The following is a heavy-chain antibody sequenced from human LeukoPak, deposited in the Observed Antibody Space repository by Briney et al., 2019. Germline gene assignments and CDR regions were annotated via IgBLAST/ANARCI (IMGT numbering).Heavy chain of an antibody. J-gene: IGHJ4*02. CDR1: GFTFTGHS. CDR3: ASTPGDWFLFDY. CDR2: VAHDEKTI. D-gene: IGHD3/OR15-3a*01. Sequence: QSGGSLRLSCVASGFTFTGHSMHWVRQAPGKGLEGVAVVAHDEKTIFYADSLKGRFTVSRDNSKNTVYLQMNSLRDEDTAVYYCASTPGDWFLFDYWGQGTLVTVSS. V-gene: IGHV3-30*04.